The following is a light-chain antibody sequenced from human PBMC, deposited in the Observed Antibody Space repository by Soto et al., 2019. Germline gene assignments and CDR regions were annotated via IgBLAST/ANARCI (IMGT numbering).Light chain of an antibody. J-gene: IGLJ1*01. CDR2: EVS. CDR1: SSDVGGYNY. V-gene: IGLV2-8*01. Sequence: QSALTQPPSASGSPGQSVTISCTGRSSDVGGYNYVSWYQQHPGKAPKLMIYEVSKRPSGVPDRFSGSKSDNTASLTVSGLQAEDEADYYCSSYAGSNNYVFGTGTKVTVL. CDR3: SSYAGSNNYV.